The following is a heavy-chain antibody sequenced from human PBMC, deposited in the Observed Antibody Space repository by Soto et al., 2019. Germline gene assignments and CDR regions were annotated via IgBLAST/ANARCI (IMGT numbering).Heavy chain of an antibody. CDR2: MYYSGST. CDR1: GGSISSYY. Sequence: QVQLQESGPGLVKPSETLSLTCTVSGGSISSYYWSWIRQPPGKGLEWIGYMYYSGSTDYNPSLNSRVAMSVDPSKNQFSLKLSSVTAADTAVYYCARAMVRRVFDYWGQGTLVTVSS. D-gene: IGHD3-10*01. J-gene: IGHJ4*02. V-gene: IGHV4-59*01. CDR3: ARAMVRRVFDY.